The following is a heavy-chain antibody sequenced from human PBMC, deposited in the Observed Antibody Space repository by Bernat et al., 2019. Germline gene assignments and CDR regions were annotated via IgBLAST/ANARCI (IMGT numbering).Heavy chain of an antibody. CDR3: ARGSLYGAPASAMDV. CDR2: IWHDGSNE. J-gene: IGHJ6*02. CDR1: KFTFSGYG. D-gene: IGHD4-17*01. Sequence: QVQLMESGGGVVQPGRSLRLSCEASKFTFSGYGMHWVRQAPGKVLEWVAVIWHDGSNENYADSVKGRFTISRDISKNTLYLQRNSLKAEDTAVYYCARGSLYGAPASAMDVWGQGTTVTVSS. V-gene: IGHV3-33*01.